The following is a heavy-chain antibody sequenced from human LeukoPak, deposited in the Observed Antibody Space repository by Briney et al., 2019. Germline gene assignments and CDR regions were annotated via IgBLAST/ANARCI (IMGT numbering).Heavy chain of an antibody. CDR1: GYTFTDYY. J-gene: IGHJ4*02. CDR3: ATAPSSGYYRL. D-gene: IGHD3-22*01. CDR2: VDPEDGET. V-gene: IGHV1-69-2*01. Sequence: GASVKVSCKVSGYTFTDYYMHWVQQAPEKGLEWMGLVDPEDGETIYAEKFQGRVTITADTSTDTAYMELSSLRSEDTAVYYCATAPSSGYYRLWGQGTLVTVSS.